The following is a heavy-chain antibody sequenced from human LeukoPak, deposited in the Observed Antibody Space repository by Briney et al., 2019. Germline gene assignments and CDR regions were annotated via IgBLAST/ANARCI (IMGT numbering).Heavy chain of an antibody. CDR1: GYTLTELS. J-gene: IGHJ4*02. Sequence: ASVKVSCKVSGYTLTELSMHWVRQAPGKGLEWMGGFDPEDGETIYAQKFQGRVTMTEDTSTDTACMELSSLRSEDTAVYYCATDDLQGYCSGGSCYTFDYWGQGTLVTVSS. CDR3: ATDDLQGYCSGGSCYTFDY. V-gene: IGHV1-24*01. D-gene: IGHD2-15*01. CDR2: FDPEDGET.